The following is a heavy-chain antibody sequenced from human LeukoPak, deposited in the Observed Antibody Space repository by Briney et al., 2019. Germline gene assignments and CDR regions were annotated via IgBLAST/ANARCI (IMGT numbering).Heavy chain of an antibody. CDR2: IKYDGIDK. V-gene: IGHV3-7*03. D-gene: IGHD5-12*01. J-gene: IGHJ4*02. CDR3: VREKNDIVLTSYYFDY. Sequence: PGGSLRLSCAASGFIFTDYWMNWVRQAPGKGLEWVAMIKYDGIDKKYLDSVEGRFTISRDNAKNTVYLQMNSLRAEDTAVYYCVREKNDIVLTSYYFDYWGQGTLVTVSS. CDR1: GFIFTDYW.